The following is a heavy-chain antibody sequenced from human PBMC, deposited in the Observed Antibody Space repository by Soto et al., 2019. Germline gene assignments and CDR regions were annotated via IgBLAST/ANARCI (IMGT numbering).Heavy chain of an antibody. CDR2: IFYTGTT. CDR3: ARTPPWTNWFDP. J-gene: IGHJ5*02. D-gene: IGHD3-3*01. CDR1: GGSISTYY. V-gene: IGHV4-59*01. Sequence: PSETLSLTCTVSGGSISTYYWSWIRQPPGKGLEWIGYIFYTGTTSYNPSLKTRLTISKDTSKNQVVLTMTNMDPVDTATYYCARTPPWTNWFDPWGQGTLVTVSS.